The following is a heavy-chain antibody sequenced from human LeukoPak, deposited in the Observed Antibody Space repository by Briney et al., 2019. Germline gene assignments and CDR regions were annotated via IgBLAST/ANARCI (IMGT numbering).Heavy chain of an antibody. CDR2: ISYDGSNK. V-gene: IGHV3-30-3*01. D-gene: IGHD3-10*01. CDR3: ARDGELLWFGELPIDY. Sequence: PGGSLRLSCAASGFTFSSYAMHWVRQAPGKGLEGVAVISYDGSNKYYADSVKGRFTISRDNSKNTLYLQMNSLRAEDTAVYYCARDGELLWFGELPIDYWGQGTLVTVSS. CDR1: GFTFSSYA. J-gene: IGHJ4*02.